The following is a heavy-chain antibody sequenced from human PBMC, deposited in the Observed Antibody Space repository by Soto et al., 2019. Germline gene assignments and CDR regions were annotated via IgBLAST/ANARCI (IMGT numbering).Heavy chain of an antibody. V-gene: IGHV4-59*08. J-gene: IGHJ6*02. D-gene: IGHD6-13*01. CDR2: IYYSGST. Sequence: PSETLSLTCTVSGGSISSYYWSWIRQPPGKGLEWIGYIYYSGSTNYNPSLKSRVTISVDTSKNQFSLKLSSVTATGKAEYYCARIAAAGTKDYYYYYGMDVWGQGTTVTVSS. CDR3: ARIAAAGTKDYYYYYGMDV. CDR1: GGSISSYY.